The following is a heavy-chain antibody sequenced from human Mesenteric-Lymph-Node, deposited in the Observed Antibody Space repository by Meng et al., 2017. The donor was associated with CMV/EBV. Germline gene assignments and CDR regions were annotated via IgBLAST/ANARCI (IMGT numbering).Heavy chain of an antibody. J-gene: IGHJ6*02. CDR1: GGSITNHY. D-gene: IGHD2-15*01. CDR3: ARGSLVVTVDYYYYYGMDV. Sequence: GSLRLSYTVSGGSITNHYWSWIRQPPGKGLEWIGEINHSGSTNYNPSLKSRVTISVDTSKNQFSLKLSSVTAADTAVYYCARGSLVVTVDYYYYYGMDVWGQGTTVTVSS. CDR2: INHSGST. V-gene: IGHV4-34*01.